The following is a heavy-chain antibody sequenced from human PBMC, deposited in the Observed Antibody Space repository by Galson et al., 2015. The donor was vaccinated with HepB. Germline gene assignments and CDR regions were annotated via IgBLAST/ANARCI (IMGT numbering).Heavy chain of an antibody. CDR2: ISAGSTGR. D-gene: IGHD6-25*01. V-gene: IGHV3-48*01. CDR3: ARNPASCDYYNMAV. CDR1: GFSFSSHS. Sequence: SLRLSCAASGFSFSSHSMCWVRQAPGKGLEWVAYISAGSTGRFYGASVKGRFTISRDNAKNSVYLHMNSLGAEDTAVYYCARNPASCDYYNMAVWGRGTTVTVSS. J-gene: IGHJ6*02.